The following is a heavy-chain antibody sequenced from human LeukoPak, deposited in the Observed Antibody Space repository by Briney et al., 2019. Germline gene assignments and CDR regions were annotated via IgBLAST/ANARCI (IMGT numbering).Heavy chain of an antibody. J-gene: IGHJ5*02. CDR3: ARVLSGAILSWFDP. CDR2: ISSSSNYI. V-gene: IGHV3-21*01. Sequence: GGSLRLSCAASGFTFSTYSMSWVRQAPGKGLEWVSSISSSSNYIYYADSVKGRFTISRDNAKNSLYLQMNSLRAEDTAVYYCARVLSGAILSWFDPWGQGTLVTVSS. CDR1: GFTFSTYS. D-gene: IGHD2/OR15-2a*01.